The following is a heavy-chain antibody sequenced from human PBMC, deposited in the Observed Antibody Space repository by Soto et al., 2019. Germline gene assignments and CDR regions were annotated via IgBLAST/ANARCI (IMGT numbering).Heavy chain of an antibody. CDR2: IQQDGGDK. D-gene: IGHD6-19*01. CDR3: AREAQVVPPKDGSGHGLGYFDL. Sequence: EVQLVESGGGLVQPGGSLRLSCAASGFTFSTYWMSWLRQAPGKGLEWVANIQQDGGDKYHVDSVKGRFTISRDNAKNTMYVQLSSLRTEDTAVYYCAREAQVVPPKDGSGHGLGYFDLWGRGTLVKVSS. CDR1: GFTFSTYW. V-gene: IGHV3-7*05. J-gene: IGHJ2*01.